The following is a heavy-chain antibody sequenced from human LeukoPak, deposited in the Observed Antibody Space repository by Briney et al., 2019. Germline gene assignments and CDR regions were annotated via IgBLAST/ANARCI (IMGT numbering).Heavy chain of an antibody. Sequence: RASVKVSCKASGYTFTSYYIHWVRQAPGQGLEWMGIINPSGGSTSYAQKFQGRVTMTRDTSTSTVYMELSSLRSEDTAVYYCARDHGERGYSYTNFDYWGQGTLVTVSS. J-gene: IGHJ4*02. D-gene: IGHD5-18*01. V-gene: IGHV1-46*01. CDR1: GYTFTSYY. CDR3: ARDHGERGYSYTNFDY. CDR2: INPSGGST.